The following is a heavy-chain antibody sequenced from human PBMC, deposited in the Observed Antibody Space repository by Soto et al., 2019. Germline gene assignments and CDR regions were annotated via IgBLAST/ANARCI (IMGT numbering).Heavy chain of an antibody. CDR3: ARRWGTSFDF. V-gene: IGHV4-31*03. D-gene: IGHD7-27*01. CDR2: IYYSGST. CDR1: GGSISSGGYY. J-gene: IGHJ4*02. Sequence: SETLSLTCTVSGGSISSGGYYWSWIRQHPGKGLEWIGYIYYSGSTYYNPSLKSRVTISVDTSKNQFSLKVSSVTAADTAVYYCARRWGTSFDFWGQGTLVTVSS.